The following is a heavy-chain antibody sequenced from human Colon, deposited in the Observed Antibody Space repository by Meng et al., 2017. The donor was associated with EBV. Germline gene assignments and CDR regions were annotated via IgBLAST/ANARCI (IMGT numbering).Heavy chain of an antibody. CDR2: IHHSGSA. D-gene: IGHD2-21*01. CDR3: ASFDHIPRRNYFDY. V-gene: IGHV4-30-4*01. CDR1: GGSMSSGNYY. J-gene: IGHJ4*02. Sequence: VQLQASGPVLVDPSQPLSLCCTASGGSMSSGNYYWSWIRQPPGKRLEWIGYIHHSGSAYYNPSLKSRVSISVDTSKNQFSLNLNSTTAADTAVYYCASFDHIPRRNYFDYWGQGTLVTVSS.